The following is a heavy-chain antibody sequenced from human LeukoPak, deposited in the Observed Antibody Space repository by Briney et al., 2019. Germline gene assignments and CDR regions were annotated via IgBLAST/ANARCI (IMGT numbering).Heavy chain of an antibody. J-gene: IGHJ4*02. V-gene: IGHV4-34*01. Sequence: KPSETLSLTCAVFGGSFSGYYWSWIRQPTGKGLEWIGEINHSGSTNYNPSLKSRVTISVDTSKNQFPLKLSSVTAADTAVYYCARVRGPPTKRWLHLFDYWGQGTLVTVSS. CDR3: ARVRGPPTKRWLHLFDY. CDR2: INHSGST. CDR1: GGSFSGYY. D-gene: IGHD5-24*01.